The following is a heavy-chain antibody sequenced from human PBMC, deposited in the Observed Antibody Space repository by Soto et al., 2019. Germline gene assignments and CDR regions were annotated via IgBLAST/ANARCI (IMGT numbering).Heavy chain of an antibody. CDR1: GYTFTSYA. CDR2: LNPNSGNT. V-gene: IGHV1-8*01. Sequence: QVQLVQSGAEVKKPGASVKVSCKASGYTFTSYAIHWVRLASGHGLEWMGWLNPNSGNTAYAQKFQGRVTMTRNTSISTAYMELSSRRSEDTAVYYCARLKQEDAGAWGQGTLVTGSA. J-gene: IGHJ5*02. CDR3: ARLKQEDAGA.